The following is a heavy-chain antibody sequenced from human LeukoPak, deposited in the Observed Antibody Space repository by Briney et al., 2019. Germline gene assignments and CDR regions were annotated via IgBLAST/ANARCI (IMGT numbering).Heavy chain of an antibody. Sequence: GGSLTLSCEASGLTFSEYWMHWVRQIPGKGLVWLSRMYGDMREISYADSVKGRFTISRDNAKNSVYLQMNSLRGEDTAVYYCARDLGLRGSTWGQGTLVTVSS. V-gene: IGHV3-74*01. D-gene: IGHD5-12*01. J-gene: IGHJ5*02. CDR2: MYGDMREI. CDR1: GLTFSEYW. CDR3: ARDLGLRGST.